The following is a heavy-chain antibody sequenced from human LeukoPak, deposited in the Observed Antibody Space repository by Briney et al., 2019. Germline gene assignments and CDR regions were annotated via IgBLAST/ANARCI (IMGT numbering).Heavy chain of an antibody. CDR2: IIPIFGTT. D-gene: IGHD1-7*01. CDR3: ARGGLGPRYSWNYRDINYYYYYGMDV. Sequence: GASVKVSCKASGGTFSDYAINWVRQAPGQGLEWMGGIIPIFGTTNYAQKFQGRVTITADESTSTAYMELSSLRSEDTAVYYCARGGLGPRYSWNYRDINYYYYYGMDVWGQGTTVSVSS. J-gene: IGHJ6*02. V-gene: IGHV1-69*13. CDR1: GGTFSDYA.